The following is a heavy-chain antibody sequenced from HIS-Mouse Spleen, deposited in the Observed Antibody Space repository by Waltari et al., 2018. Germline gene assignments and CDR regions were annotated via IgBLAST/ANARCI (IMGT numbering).Heavy chain of an antibody. Sequence: QLQLQESGPGLVKPSETLSLTRTVSGGSISSSSYYWGWIRQPPGKGLEWIGSIYYSGRTYYNPSLNSRVTISVDTSKNQFSLKLSSVTAADTAVYYCAREIPYSSSWYDWYFDLWGRGTLVTVSS. CDR1: GGSISSSSYY. J-gene: IGHJ2*01. V-gene: IGHV4-39*07. CDR3: AREIPYSSSWYDWYFDL. D-gene: IGHD6-13*01. CDR2: IYYSGRT.